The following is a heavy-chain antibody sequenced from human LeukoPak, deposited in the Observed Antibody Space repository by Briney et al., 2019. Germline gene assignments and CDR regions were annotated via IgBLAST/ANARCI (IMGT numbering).Heavy chain of an antibody. J-gene: IGHJ4*02. V-gene: IGHV3-23*01. CDR2: TSSSDPGT. Sequence: PGGSLRLSCAASGFTFSSYAMSWVRQGPGKGLEWVAATSSSDPGTYHADSVRGRFTISRDNSKNTLYLQMNRLRVEDAAVYCARAPVTSCRGAFCYPFDYWGQGTLVTVSS. CDR3: ARAPVTSCRGAFCYPFDY. CDR1: GFTFSSYA. D-gene: IGHD2-15*01.